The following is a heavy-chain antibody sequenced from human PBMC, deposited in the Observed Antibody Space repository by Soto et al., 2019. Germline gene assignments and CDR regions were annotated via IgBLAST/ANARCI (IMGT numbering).Heavy chain of an antibody. CDR2: ISYDGSNK. CDR3: ARGGPGAYNWFAP. J-gene: IGHJ5*02. D-gene: IGHD2-15*01. V-gene: IGHV3-30*03. Sequence: QVQLVESGGGVVQPGRSLRLSCAASGFTFSTYGIHWVRQAPGKGLEWVALISYDGSNKYYTDSVKGRFTISRDNSKNTLYLQMKNLRAEDTAVYYCARGGPGAYNWFAPWGQGTLVTVSS. CDR1: GFTFSTYG.